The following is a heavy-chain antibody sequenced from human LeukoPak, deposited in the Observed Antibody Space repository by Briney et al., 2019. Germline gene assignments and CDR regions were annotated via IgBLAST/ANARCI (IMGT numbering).Heavy chain of an antibody. V-gene: IGHV5-51*01. CDR3: ARSSGLYARIDS. J-gene: IGHJ5*01. Sequence: GEPLKISCKGSGYSFPTYWIAWVRQMPGKCLEWMGIIYPGDSDTRYSPSFQGQVTISADKSINTAYLQWRSLKASDTAMYYCARSSGLYARIDSWGQGTLVTVSS. CDR1: GYSFPTYW. CDR2: IYPGDSDT. D-gene: IGHD2-8*01.